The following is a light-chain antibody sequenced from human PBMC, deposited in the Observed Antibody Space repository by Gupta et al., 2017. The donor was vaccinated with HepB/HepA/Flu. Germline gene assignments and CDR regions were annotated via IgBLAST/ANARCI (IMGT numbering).Light chain of an antibody. CDR2: KAS. V-gene: IGKV1-5*03. J-gene: IGKJ1*01. CDR1: QSISTW. Sequence: DIQMTQSPSTLSASVGDRVTITCRASQSISTWLAWYQQKPGKAPKVLIYKASSLDSGVPSRFSGSGSGTEFILTISSLQPDDFATYYCQHDNNFPRTFGQGTKVEVK. CDR3: QHDNNFPRT.